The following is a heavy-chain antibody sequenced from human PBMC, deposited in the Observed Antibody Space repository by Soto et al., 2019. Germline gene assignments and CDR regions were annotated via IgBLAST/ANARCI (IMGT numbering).Heavy chain of an antibody. CDR2: IYYSGST. V-gene: IGHV4-31*03. CDR3: AREPLVWFGEDEGAFDI. CDR1: GGSISSGGYY. J-gene: IGHJ3*02. D-gene: IGHD3-10*01. Sequence: QVQLQESGPGLVKPSQTLSLTCTVSGGSISSGGYYWSWIRQHPGKGLEWIGYIYYSGSTYYNPSLKSRVTISVDTPKNQFSLKLSSVTAAATAVYYCAREPLVWFGEDEGAFDIWGQGTMVTVSS.